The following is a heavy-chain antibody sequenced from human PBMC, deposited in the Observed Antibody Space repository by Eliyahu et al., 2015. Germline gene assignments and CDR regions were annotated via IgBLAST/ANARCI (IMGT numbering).Heavy chain of an antibody. CDR2: ISSSGSTT. Sequence: QVQLVESGGGLVKPGGSLXXSCAASGFTFSDYYMXWIRQAPGKGLEWXSYISSSGSTTYYADSVKGRITISRDNAKNSLYLQMNSLRAEDTAVYYCAVDIVATNLHWGQGTLVTVSS. J-gene: IGHJ4*02. D-gene: IGHD5-12*01. CDR3: AVDIVATNLH. CDR1: GFTFSDYY. V-gene: IGHV3-11*01.